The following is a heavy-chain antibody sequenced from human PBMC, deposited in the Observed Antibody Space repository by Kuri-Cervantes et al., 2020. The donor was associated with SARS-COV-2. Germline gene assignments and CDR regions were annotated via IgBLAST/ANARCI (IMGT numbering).Heavy chain of an antibody. Sequence: GSLRLSCTVSGGSISSYYWSWIRQPAGKGLEWIGRIYTSGSTNYNPSLKSRVTISVDTSKNQFSLKLSSVTAADTAVYYCARGGIAVAGVDYWGQGTLVTVSS. V-gene: IGHV4-4*07. J-gene: IGHJ4*02. CDR2: IYTSGST. D-gene: IGHD6-19*01. CDR1: GGSISSYY. CDR3: ARGGIAVAGVDY.